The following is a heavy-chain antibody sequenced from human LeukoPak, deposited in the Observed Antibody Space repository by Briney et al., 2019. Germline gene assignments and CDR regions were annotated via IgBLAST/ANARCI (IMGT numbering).Heavy chain of an antibody. D-gene: IGHD4-17*01. J-gene: IGHJ4*02. Sequence: SETLSLTCTVSGGSINTYYGSWIRQAPGKGLEWIGHIYYSGNTNYNPSLNGRVTISVDTSKNQFSLRLSSVTAADTAVYYCARRGDYVGLDYWGQGILVAVSS. CDR1: GGSINTYY. V-gene: IGHV4-59*08. CDR3: ARRGDYVGLDY. CDR2: IYYSGNT.